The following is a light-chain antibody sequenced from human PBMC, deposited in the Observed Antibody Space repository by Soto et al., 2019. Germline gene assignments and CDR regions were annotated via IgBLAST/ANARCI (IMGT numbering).Light chain of an antibody. CDR1: ESISIW. V-gene: IGKV1-5*01. Sequence: DIQMSQSPSTLSASVGDRVTITCRASESISIWLSWYQPKTGKAPKVLIWDASSLQRGVPSRFRGSGSGTDFTFTISRLQPEDIATYYCQQYENLPTFGQGTRLEVK. CDR2: DAS. J-gene: IGKJ5*01. CDR3: QQYENLPT.